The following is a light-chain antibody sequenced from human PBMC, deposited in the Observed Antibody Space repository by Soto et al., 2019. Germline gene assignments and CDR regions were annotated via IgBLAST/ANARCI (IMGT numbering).Light chain of an antibody. CDR3: QKYNSAPRT. V-gene: IGKV1-27*01. Sequence: DIQMTQSPSSLSASVGXRVTITCRASQDISNYLAWYQQKPGKVPKLLIYAASTLQSGVPSRFSGSGSGTDFTLTISSLQPEDVATYYCQKYNSAPRTFGGGTKVEIK. CDR1: QDISNY. CDR2: AAS. J-gene: IGKJ4*01.